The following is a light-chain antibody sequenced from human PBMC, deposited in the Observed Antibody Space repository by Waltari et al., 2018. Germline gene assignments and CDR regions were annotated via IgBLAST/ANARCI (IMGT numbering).Light chain of an antibody. Sequence: QSVLTQPPSASGTPGQRVTISCSGRSSNIGGNTVAWYQQVPGAAPKLLYYSMNGGPSGVPGRFSGSKSGTSASLAISGLQSEDEALYYCAAWDDSLSGVVFGGGTKLTVL. CDR2: SMN. J-gene: IGLJ2*01. CDR3: AAWDDSLSGVV. V-gene: IGLV1-44*01. CDR1: SSNIGGNT.